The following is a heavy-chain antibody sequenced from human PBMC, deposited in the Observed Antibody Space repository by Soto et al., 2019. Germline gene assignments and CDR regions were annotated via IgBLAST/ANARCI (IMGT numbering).Heavy chain of an antibody. J-gene: IGHJ6*03. V-gene: IGHV1-3*01. D-gene: IGHD6-6*01. CDR2: INAGNGNT. Sequence: ASVKVSCKASGYTFTSYAMHWVRQAPGQRLEWMGWINAGNGNTKYSQKLQGRVTITTDTSASTAYMELRSLRSDDTAVYYCARDKEEAARVYYYYFMAVWGKGTTVTVSS. CDR3: ARDKEEAARVYYYYFMAV. CDR1: GYTFTSYA.